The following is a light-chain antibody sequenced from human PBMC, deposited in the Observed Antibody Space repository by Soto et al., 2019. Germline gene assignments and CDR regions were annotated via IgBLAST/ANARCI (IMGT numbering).Light chain of an antibody. CDR2: DNN. J-gene: IGLJ2*01. CDR1: SSNIGNNY. Sequence: QSVLTQSPSVSAAPGQKVTISCSGSSSNIGNNYVSWYQQLPGTAPKLLIYDNNKRPSGIPDRFSGSKSGTSGTLDITGLQTGDEADYYCATWDGSLPGEVFGGGPQLTVL. CDR3: ATWDGSLPGEV. V-gene: IGLV1-51*01.